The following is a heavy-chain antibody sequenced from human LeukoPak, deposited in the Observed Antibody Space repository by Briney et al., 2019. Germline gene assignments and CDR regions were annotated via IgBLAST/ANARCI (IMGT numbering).Heavy chain of an antibody. CDR2: IKSDGSST. J-gene: IGHJ3*02. Sequence: GGSLRLSCAASGFTFSSYWMHWVRQAPGKGLVWVSRIKSDGSSTSYADSVKGRFTISRDNAKNTLYLQMNSLRAEDTAVYYCARDGGFGGIFDIWGQGTMVTVSS. D-gene: IGHD3-16*01. V-gene: IGHV3-74*01. CDR1: GFTFSSYW. CDR3: ARDGGFGGIFDI.